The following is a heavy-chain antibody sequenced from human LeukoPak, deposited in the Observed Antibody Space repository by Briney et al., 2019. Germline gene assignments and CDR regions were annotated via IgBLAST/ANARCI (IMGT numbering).Heavy chain of an antibody. CDR2: MNPNSGNP. V-gene: IGHV1-8*01. CDR3: ARGPRYCSGGSCYSGTLRG. CDR1: GYTFTNYD. J-gene: IGHJ4*02. Sequence: ASVKVSCKASGYTFTNYDINWVRQATGQGREWMGWMNPNSGNPVYAHKFQGKVTMTRNTSISTAYMQLSSLTFEDTAVYYCARGPRYCSGGSCYSGTLRGWGQGTLVTVSS. D-gene: IGHD2-15*01.